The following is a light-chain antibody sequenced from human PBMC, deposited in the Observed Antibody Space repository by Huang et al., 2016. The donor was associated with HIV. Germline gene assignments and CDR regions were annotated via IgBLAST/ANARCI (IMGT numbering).Light chain of an antibody. J-gene: IGKJ3*01. CDR3: QQNNNWPPLFT. CDR2: GAS. V-gene: IGKV3-15*01. CDR1: QSVSSN. Sequence: EIVMTQSPATLSASPGERATLSCRASQSVSSNLAWYPQKPGQAPRLLIYGASTRATGIPARFSGSGSGTEFTLTISSLQSEDFAVYYCQQNNNWPPLFTFGPGTKVDIK.